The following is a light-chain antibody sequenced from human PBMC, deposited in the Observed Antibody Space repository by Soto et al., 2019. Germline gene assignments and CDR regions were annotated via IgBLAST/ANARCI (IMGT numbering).Light chain of an antibody. Sequence: DIQMTQSPSTLSASVGDRVTITCRASQSISSWLAWYQQKPGKAPKLLIYDASSLESGVPSRFSGSGSGTEFTLTISSLQPDDFATYYCQQYNSYSSFFFGPGTKVDIK. CDR1: QSISSW. J-gene: IGKJ3*01. CDR3: QQYNSYSSFF. V-gene: IGKV1-5*01. CDR2: DAS.